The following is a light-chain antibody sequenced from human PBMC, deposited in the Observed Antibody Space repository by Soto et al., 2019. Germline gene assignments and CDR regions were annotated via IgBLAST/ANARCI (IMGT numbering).Light chain of an antibody. Sequence: DIQMTQSPSSLSASVGDRVTITCRASQSISSYLNWYQQKPGKAPKLLIYAASSLQSGVPSRFSGSESGTDFTLTISSLQPEYFANYYCQQSYSTLWTFGQGTEVEIK. V-gene: IGKV1-39*01. CDR2: AAS. J-gene: IGKJ1*01. CDR1: QSISSY. CDR3: QQSYSTLWT.